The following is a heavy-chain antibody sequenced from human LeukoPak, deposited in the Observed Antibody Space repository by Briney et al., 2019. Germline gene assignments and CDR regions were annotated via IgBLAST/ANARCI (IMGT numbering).Heavy chain of an antibody. D-gene: IGHD4-11*01. Sequence: PGGSLRLSCAASGFTFSSYSMNWVRQAPGKGLEWVSSISSSSSYIYYADSVKGRFTISRDNAKNSLYLQMNSLRAEDTAVYYCARSPSVGYSKNAFDIWGQGTMVTVSS. CDR2: ISSSSSYI. CDR3: ARSPSVGYSKNAFDI. J-gene: IGHJ3*02. CDR1: GFTFSSYS. V-gene: IGHV3-21*01.